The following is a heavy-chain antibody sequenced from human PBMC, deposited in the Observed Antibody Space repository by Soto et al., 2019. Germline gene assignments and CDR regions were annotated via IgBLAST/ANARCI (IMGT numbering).Heavy chain of an antibody. CDR2: ISAYNGNT. V-gene: IGHV1-18*04. D-gene: IGHD2-2*01. Sequence: ASVKVSCKASGYTFTSYGISWVRQAPGQGLEGMGWISAYNGNTNYAQKLQGRVTMTTATSTSTAYMGLRSLRSDHTAVYSCASYKSCSSTSCYNCFDPWGQGTLVTVSS. CDR1: GYTFTSYG. CDR3: ASYKSCSSTSCYNCFDP. J-gene: IGHJ5*02.